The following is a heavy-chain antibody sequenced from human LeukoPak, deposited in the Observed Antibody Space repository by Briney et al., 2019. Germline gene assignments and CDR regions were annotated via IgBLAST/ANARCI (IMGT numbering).Heavy chain of an antibody. CDR2: INPNSGGT. D-gene: IGHD2-2*02. V-gene: IGHV1-2*02. CDR3: ARDRQLLYYPFDY. Sequence: ASVKVSCKASGYTFTGYYMHWVRQAPGQGLEWMGWINPNSGGTNYAQKFQGRVTMTRDTSISTAYMELSRLRSDDTAVYYCARDRQLLYYPFDYWGQGTLVTVSS. CDR1: GYTFTGYY. J-gene: IGHJ4*02.